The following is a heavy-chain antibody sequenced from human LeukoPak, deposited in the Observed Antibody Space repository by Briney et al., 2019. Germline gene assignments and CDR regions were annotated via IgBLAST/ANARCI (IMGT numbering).Heavy chain of an antibody. CDR1: GYSISSGYY. CDR2: IYHSGST. D-gene: IGHD3-9*01. CDR3: ARSYYDILTGYYYVDAFDI. Sequence: PSETLSLTCAVSGYSISSGYYWGWIRQPPGKGLEWIGSIYHSGSTYYNPSLKSRVTISVDTSKNQFSLKLSSVTAADTDVYYCARSYYDILTGYYYVDAFDIWGQGTMVTVSS. J-gene: IGHJ3*02. V-gene: IGHV4-38-2*01.